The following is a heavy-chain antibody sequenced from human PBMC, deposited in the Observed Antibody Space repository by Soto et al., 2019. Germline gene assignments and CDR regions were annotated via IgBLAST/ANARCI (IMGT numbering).Heavy chain of an antibody. CDR3: ARDQERNAFDI. J-gene: IGHJ3*02. CDR1: GFTVSSNY. CDR2: IYSGGST. Sequence: GGSLRLSCAASGFTVSSNYMSWVRQAPGKGLEWVSVIYSGGSTYYADSVKGRFTISRDNSKNTLYLQMNSLRAEDTAVYYCARDQERNAFDIWGQGTMVTVS. V-gene: IGHV3-53*01.